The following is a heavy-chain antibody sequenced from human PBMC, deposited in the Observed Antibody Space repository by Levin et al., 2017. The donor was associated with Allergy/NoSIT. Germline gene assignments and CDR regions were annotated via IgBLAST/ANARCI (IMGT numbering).Heavy chain of an antibody. CDR3: ARLGDCTGGVCYTADY. CDR1: GYSFTSYW. J-gene: IGHJ4*02. V-gene: IGHV5-51*01. D-gene: IGHD2-8*02. CDR2: IYPGDSDT. Sequence: GESLKISCKGSGYSFTSYWIGWVRQMPGKGLEWMGIIYPGDSDTRYSPSFQGQVTISADKSISTAYLQWSSLKASDTAMYYCARLGDCTGGVCYTADYWGQGTLVTVSS.